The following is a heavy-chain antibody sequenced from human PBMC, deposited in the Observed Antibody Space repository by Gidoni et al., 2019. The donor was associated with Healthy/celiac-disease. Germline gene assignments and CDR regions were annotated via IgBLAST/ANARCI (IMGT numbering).Heavy chain of an antibody. CDR2: ISGSGGST. J-gene: IGHJ4*02. CDR3: AKGIDSSGYYPFDY. Sequence: EVQLLESGGGLVQPGGSLRLSCAASGFTFRSYAMSWVRQAPGKGLEWVSAISGSGGSTFYADSVKGRFTISRDNSKNTLYLQMNSLRAEDTAVYYCAKGIDSSGYYPFDYWGQGTLVTVSS. D-gene: IGHD3-22*01. CDR1: GFTFRSYA. V-gene: IGHV3-23*01.